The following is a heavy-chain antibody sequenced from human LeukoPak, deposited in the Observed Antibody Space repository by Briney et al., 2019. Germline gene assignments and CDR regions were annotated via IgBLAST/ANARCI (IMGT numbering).Heavy chain of an antibody. V-gene: IGHV3-48*03. CDR1: GFTFSSYE. CDR3: ARGGNYYDSSGYYWNWYFDL. J-gene: IGHJ2*01. D-gene: IGHD3-22*01. CDR2: ISSSGSTI. Sequence: GGSLRLSCAASGFTFSSYEINWVRQAPGKGLEWVSYISSSGSTIYYADSVKGRFTISRDNAKNSLYLQMNSLRAEDTAVYYCARGGNYYDSSGYYWNWYFDLWGRGTLVTVSS.